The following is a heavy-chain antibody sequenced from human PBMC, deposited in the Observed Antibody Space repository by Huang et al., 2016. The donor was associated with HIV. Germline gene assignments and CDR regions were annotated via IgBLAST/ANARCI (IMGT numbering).Heavy chain of an antibody. J-gene: IGHJ4*02. Sequence: EVQLLEYGGGLVQPGGSLRLSCVAYGCTFSKCAMGWVRQAPGKGLEWVSAISGSGGRTYYADPVKGRFTISRDNFKNTLYLQMNSLRAEDTAVYYCAEEVSGYSYGIDYWGQGTLVTVSS. D-gene: IGHD5-18*01. CDR1: GCTFSKCA. CDR2: ISGSGGRT. V-gene: IGHV3-23*01. CDR3: AEEVSGYSYGIDY.